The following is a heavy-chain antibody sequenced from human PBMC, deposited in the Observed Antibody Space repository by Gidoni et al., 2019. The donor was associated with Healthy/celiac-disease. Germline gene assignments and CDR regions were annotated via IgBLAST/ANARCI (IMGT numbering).Heavy chain of an antibody. CDR3: ARSYDSSGYYYPDAFDI. CDR1: GFTFSSYA. V-gene: IGHV3-30-3*01. J-gene: IGHJ3*02. CDR2: ISYDGSNK. D-gene: IGHD3-22*01. Sequence: QVQLVESGGGVVQPGRSLRLSCAAPGFTFSSYAMHWVRQAPGKGLEWVAVISYDGSNKYYADSVKGRFTISRDNSKNTLYLQMNSLRAEDTAVYYCARSYDSSGYYYPDAFDIWGQGTMVTVSS.